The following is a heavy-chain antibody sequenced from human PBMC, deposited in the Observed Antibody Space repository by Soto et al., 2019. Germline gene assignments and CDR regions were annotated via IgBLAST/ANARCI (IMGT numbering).Heavy chain of an antibody. CDR1: GGSISSYY. J-gene: IGHJ4*02. CDR2: IYYSGST. Sequence: SETLSLTCTVSGGSISSYYWSWIRQPPGKGLEWIGYIYYSGSTNYNPSLKSRVTISVDTSKNQFSLKLSSVTAADTAVYYCARSPLRYGTDYWGQGTLVTVSS. D-gene: IGHD4-17*01. V-gene: IGHV4-59*08. CDR3: ARSPLRYGTDY.